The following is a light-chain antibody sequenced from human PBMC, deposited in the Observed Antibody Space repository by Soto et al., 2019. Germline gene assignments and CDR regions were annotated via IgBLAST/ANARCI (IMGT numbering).Light chain of an antibody. CDR2: LAS. CDR3: QQSYSTPSIT. Sequence: DIQMTQSPYSLSASVGDRITITCRASQGISNYLNWYQQKPGKAPNLLIYLASVLQSGVPSRFSGSVSGSDFTLTISGLQPEDFGTYFCQQSYSTPSITFGQGTRLEIK. J-gene: IGKJ5*01. V-gene: IGKV1-39*01. CDR1: QGISNY.